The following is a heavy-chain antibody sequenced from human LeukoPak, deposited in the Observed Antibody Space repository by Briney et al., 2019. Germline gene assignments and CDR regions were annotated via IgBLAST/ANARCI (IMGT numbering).Heavy chain of an antibody. CDR3: ARGRLGGSGSYYNVLDY. V-gene: IGHV4-59*01. CDR1: GGSISSYY. J-gene: IGHJ4*02. CDR2: ISYSGST. Sequence: PSETLSLTCAVSGGSISSYYWSWIRQPRGKGPEWIGYISYSGSTNYNPSLKSRVTISVDTSRNQFSLKLSSVTAADTAVYYCARGRLGGSGSYYNVLDYWGQGTLVTVPS. D-gene: IGHD3-10*01.